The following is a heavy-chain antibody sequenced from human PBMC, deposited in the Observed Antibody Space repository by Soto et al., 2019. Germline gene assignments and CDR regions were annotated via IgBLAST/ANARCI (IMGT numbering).Heavy chain of an antibody. V-gene: IGHV1-18*01. Sequence: GASVKVSCKAPIYGFLTYGFSWVRQAPGQGLEWMGWISASDGSSNFAQKFKGRVSMTTERTTGTFTSTAYMELWGLTSDDTAVYFCATYYYGSGSYYRFDYWGQGSLVTVSS. CDR3: ATYYYGSGSYYRFDY. CDR1: IYGFLTYG. D-gene: IGHD3-10*01. CDR2: ISASDGSS. J-gene: IGHJ4*02.